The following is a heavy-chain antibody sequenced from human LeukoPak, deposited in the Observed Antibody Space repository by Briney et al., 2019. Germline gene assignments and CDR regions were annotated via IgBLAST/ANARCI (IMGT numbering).Heavy chain of an antibody. V-gene: IGHV4-39*01. J-gene: IGHJ5*02. CDR3: ARAGYSSSRSWFDP. Sequence: PSETLSLTCTVSGGSISSSSYYWGWIRQPPGKGLEWIGSIYYGGSTYYNPSLKSRVTISVDTSKNQFSLKLSSVTAADTAVYYCARAGYSSSRSWFDPWGQGTLVTVSS. CDR1: GGSISSSSYY. CDR2: IYYGGST. D-gene: IGHD6-6*01.